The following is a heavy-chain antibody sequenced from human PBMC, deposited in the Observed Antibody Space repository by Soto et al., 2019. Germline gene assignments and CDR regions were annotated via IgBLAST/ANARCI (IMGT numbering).Heavy chain of an antibody. CDR2: IYPGDSDT. D-gene: IGHD5-18*01. Sequence: GESLKISCKGSGYSFTSCWIGWVHQMPGKGLEWMGIIYPGDSDTRYSPSFQGQVTISADKSISTAYLQWSSLKASDTAMYYCARLGGNGYSYGRNWFDPWGQGTLVTVSS. V-gene: IGHV5-51*07. CDR3: ARLGGNGYSYGRNWFDP. J-gene: IGHJ5*02. CDR1: GYSFTSCW.